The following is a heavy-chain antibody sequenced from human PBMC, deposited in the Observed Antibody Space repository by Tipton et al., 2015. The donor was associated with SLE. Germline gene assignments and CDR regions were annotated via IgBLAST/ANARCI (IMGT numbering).Heavy chain of an antibody. CDR2: IRYDGSNK. CDR3: ARVGHYDILTGYPNWFDP. J-gene: IGHJ5*02. Sequence: SLRLSCAASGFTFSSYGMHWVRQAPGKGLEWVAFIRYDGSNKYYADSVKGRFTISRDNDKNSLYLQMNSLRAEDTAVYYCARVGHYDILTGYPNWFDPWGQGTLVTVSS. CDR1: GFTFSSYG. V-gene: IGHV3-30*02. D-gene: IGHD3-9*01.